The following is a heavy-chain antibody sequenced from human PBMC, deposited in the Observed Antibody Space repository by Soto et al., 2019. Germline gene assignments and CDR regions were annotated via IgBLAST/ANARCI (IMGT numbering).Heavy chain of an antibody. CDR3: AREEIVGSSGWYVDY. CDR2: ISSSGSTI. D-gene: IGHD6-19*01. V-gene: IGHV3-11*01. Sequence: GRSLRLSCAASGFTFSDYYMSWIRQAPGKGLEWVSYISSSGSTIYYADSVKGRFTISRDNAKNSLYLQMNSLRAEDTAVYYCAREEIVGSSGWYVDYWGQGTLVTVSS. J-gene: IGHJ4*02. CDR1: GFTFSDYY.